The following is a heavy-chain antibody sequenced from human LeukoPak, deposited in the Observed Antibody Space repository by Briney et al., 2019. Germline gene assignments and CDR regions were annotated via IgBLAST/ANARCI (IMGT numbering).Heavy chain of an antibody. V-gene: IGHV1-24*01. CDR1: GYTLTELS. Sequence: ASVKVSCKVSGYTLTELSMHWVRQAPGKGLEWIGGFDPEDGETIYAQKFQGRVTMTEDTSTDTAYMELSSLRSEDTAVYYCATDSCNMVRGVICGMDVWGQGTTVTVSS. D-gene: IGHD3-10*01. J-gene: IGHJ6*02. CDR2: FDPEDGET. CDR3: ATDSCNMVRGVICGMDV.